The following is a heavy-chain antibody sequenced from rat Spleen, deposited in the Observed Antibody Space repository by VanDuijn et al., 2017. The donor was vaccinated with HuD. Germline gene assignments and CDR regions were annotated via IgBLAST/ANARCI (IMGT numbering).Heavy chain of an antibody. D-gene: IGHD5-1*01. Sequence: QVQLKESGPGLVPPSQTLSLTCTVSGFSLTTYNVHWIRQSPGKGLEWLGIMWTSGSSDYNPPLKSRLTISRDTSKSQVFLKMDSLQTEDIATYYCARDGGLGDSDYWGQGVMVTVSA. CDR1: GFSLTTYN. J-gene: IGHJ2*01. CDR3: ARDGGLGDSDY. CDR2: MWTSGSS. V-gene: IGHV2-30*01.